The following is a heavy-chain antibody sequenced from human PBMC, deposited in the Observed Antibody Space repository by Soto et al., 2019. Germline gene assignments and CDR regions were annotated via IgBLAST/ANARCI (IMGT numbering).Heavy chain of an antibody. D-gene: IGHD2-15*01. CDR1: GDSISSSSYY. Sequence: QLQLQESGPGLVKPSETLSLTCTVSGDSISSSSYYWGWIRQPPGKGLELIGTIYYSGRSFYNPSLKSRVTISVDTSTNQFSLKFSSVTAADTAVYYCARHEGRYCSGGSCYPGDYWGQGTMVTVSS. CDR2: IYYSGRS. J-gene: IGHJ4*02. V-gene: IGHV4-39*01. CDR3: ARHEGRYCSGGSCYPGDY.